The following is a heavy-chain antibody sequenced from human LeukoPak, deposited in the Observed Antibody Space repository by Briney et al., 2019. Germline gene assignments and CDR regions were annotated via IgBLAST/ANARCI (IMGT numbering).Heavy chain of an antibody. J-gene: IGHJ4*02. Sequence: GASVKVSCKASGYTFTGYYMHWVRQAPGQGLEWMGWINPNSGGTNYAQKFQGRVTMTRDTSISTANMELRRLRSDDTAVYYCARGEWELLRGSDYFEYWGQGVLVTVSS. CDR2: INPNSGGT. CDR1: GYTFTGYY. CDR3: ARGEWELLRGSDYFEY. V-gene: IGHV1-2*02. D-gene: IGHD1-26*01.